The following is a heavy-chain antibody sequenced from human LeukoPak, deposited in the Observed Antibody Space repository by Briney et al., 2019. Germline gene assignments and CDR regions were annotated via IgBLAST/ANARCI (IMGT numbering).Heavy chain of an antibody. V-gene: IGHV4-39*01. Sequence: QSSETLSLTCTVSGGSISSSSYYWGWIRQPPGKGLEWIGSIYYSGSTYYNPSLKSRVTISVDTSKNQFSLKLSSVTAADTAVYYCADSNGYSYGYFDYWGQGTLVTVSS. D-gene: IGHD5-18*01. CDR1: GGSISSSSYY. CDR2: IYYSGST. J-gene: IGHJ4*02. CDR3: ADSNGYSYGYFDY.